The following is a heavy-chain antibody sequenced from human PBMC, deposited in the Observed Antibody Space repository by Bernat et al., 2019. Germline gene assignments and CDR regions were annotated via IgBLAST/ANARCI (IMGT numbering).Heavy chain of an antibody. Sequence: QVQLVESGGGVVQPGRSLRLSCAASGFTFSSYGMHWVRQAPGKGLEWVVVISYDGSNKYYADSVKGRFTISRDNSKNTLYLQMNSLRAEDTAVYYCAKGMLGATGMDYWGQGTLVTVSS. CDR3: AKGMLGATGMDY. D-gene: IGHD1-26*01. CDR2: ISYDGSNK. J-gene: IGHJ4*02. CDR1: GFTFSSYG. V-gene: IGHV3-30*18.